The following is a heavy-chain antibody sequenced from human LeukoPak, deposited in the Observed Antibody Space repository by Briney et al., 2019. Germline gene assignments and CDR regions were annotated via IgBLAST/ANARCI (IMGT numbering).Heavy chain of an antibody. CDR1: GDSISSGDYY. CDR3: ARTIGRKQIDY. Sequence: SETLSLTCTVSGDSISSGDYYWSWIRQPAGKGLEWIGRISSSGSTNYNPSLKSRVTISVDTSKNQFSLKLSSVTAADTAVYYCARTIGRKQIDYWGQGTLVTVSS. D-gene: IGHD5-24*01. V-gene: IGHV4-61*02. J-gene: IGHJ4*02. CDR2: ISSSGST.